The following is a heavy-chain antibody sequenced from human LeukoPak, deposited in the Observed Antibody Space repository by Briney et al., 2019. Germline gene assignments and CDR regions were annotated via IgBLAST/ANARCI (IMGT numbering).Heavy chain of an antibody. V-gene: IGHV1-18*04. D-gene: IGHD2-15*01. Sequence: GPVKVSCKASGYTFTGYYMHWVRQAPGQGLEWMGWISAYNGNTNYAQKLQGRATMTTDTSTSTAYMELRSLRSDDTAVYYCARLGYCSGSSCPTSYNNWFDPWGQGTLVTVSS. CDR2: ISAYNGNT. J-gene: IGHJ5*02. CDR3: ARLGYCSGSSCPTSYNNWFDP. CDR1: GYTFTGYY.